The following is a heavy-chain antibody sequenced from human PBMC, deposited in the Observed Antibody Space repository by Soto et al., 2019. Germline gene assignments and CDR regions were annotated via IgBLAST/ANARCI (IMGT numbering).Heavy chain of an antibody. V-gene: IGHV3-33*01. D-gene: IGHD4-17*01. CDR1: GFTFNSYG. CDR2: IWYDGSNK. Sequence: PGGSLRLSCAASGFTFNSYGMHWVRQAPGKGLEWVAVIWYDGSNKYYADSVKGRFTISRDNSKNTLYLQMNSLRAEDTAVYYCARDWFLDDYGDKSLDYWGQGTLVTVSS. CDR3: ARDWFLDDYGDKSLDY. J-gene: IGHJ4*02.